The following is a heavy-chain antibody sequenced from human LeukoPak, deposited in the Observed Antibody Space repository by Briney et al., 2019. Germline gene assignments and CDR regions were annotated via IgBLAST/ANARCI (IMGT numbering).Heavy chain of an antibody. V-gene: IGHV4-39*01. CDR3: ARHRCSGGSCYPMNWFDP. CDR2: IYYSGST. Sequence: SETLSLTCTVSGGSISSSSYYWGWIRQPPGKGLEWIGSIYYSGSTYYNPSLKSRVTISVDTSKNQFSLKLSSVTAADTAVYYCARHRCSGGSCYPMNWFDPWGQGTLVTVSS. CDR1: GGSISSSSYY. D-gene: IGHD2-15*01. J-gene: IGHJ5*02.